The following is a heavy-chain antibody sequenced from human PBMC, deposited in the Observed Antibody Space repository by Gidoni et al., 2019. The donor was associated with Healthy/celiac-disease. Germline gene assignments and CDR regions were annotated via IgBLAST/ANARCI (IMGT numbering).Heavy chain of an antibody. CDR2: INHSGST. V-gene: IGHV4-34*01. J-gene: IGHJ4*02. CDR1: GGSFRGYY. Sequence: QVQLQQWGAGLLKPSETLSLTCAVYGGSFRGYYWSWIRQPPGKGLEWIGEINHSGSTNYNPSLKSRVTISVDTSKNQFSLKLSSVTAADTAVYYCARAPNDYDSSGYYAGNDYWGQGTLVTVSS. D-gene: IGHD3-22*01. CDR3: ARAPNDYDSSGYYAGNDY.